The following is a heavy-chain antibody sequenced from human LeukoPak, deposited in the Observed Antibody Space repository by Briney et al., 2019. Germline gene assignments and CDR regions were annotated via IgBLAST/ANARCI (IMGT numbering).Heavy chain of an antibody. D-gene: IGHD2-2*01. CDR2: ISSSSSYI. J-gene: IGHJ3*02. V-gene: IGHV3-21*01. CDR3: AREPTVVPAAITIYDAFDI. Sequence: GGSLRLSCAASGFSVDDYGLKWVRQAPGKGLEWVSSISSSSSYIYYADSVKGRFTISRDNAKNSLYLQMNSLRAEDTAVYYCAREPTVVPAAITIYDAFDIWGQGTMVTVSS. CDR1: GFSVDDYG.